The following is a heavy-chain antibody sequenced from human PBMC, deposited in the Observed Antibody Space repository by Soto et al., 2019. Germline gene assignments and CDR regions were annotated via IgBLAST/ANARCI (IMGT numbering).Heavy chain of an antibody. CDR1: GFTFSSYA. Sequence: PSETLSLSCAASGFTFSSYAMHWVRQAPGKGLEWVAVISYDGSNKYYADSVKGRFTISRDNSKNTLYLQMNSLRAEDTAVYYCARDPDYYDSSGPFDYWGQGTLVTVSS. V-gene: IGHV3-30-3*01. D-gene: IGHD3-22*01. J-gene: IGHJ4*02. CDR3: ARDPDYYDSSGPFDY. CDR2: ISYDGSNK.